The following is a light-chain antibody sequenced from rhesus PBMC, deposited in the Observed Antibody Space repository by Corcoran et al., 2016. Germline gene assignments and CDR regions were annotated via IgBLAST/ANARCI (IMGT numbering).Light chain of an antibody. CDR1: QGISNY. Sequence: DIQMTQSPSSLSASVGDTVTITCRASQGISNYLAWYQQKPGKAPKPLIYYASNLESGVPSRCSGSGSGTDFPLTISSLQPEDFATYYCQQHNSYPTFGQGTKVGIK. V-gene: IGKV1S14*01. J-gene: IGKJ1*01. CDR3: QQHNSYPT. CDR2: YAS.